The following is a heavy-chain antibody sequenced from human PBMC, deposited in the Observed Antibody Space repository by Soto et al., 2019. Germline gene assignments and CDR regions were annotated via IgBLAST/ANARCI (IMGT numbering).Heavy chain of an antibody. Sequence: SETLSLTCAVYGGSFSGYYWSWIRQPPGKGLEWIGEINNSGSTNYNPSLKSRVTISVDTSKNQFSLKRSSVTAADTAVYYCAIPRRDYSYNWFDPWGQGTLVTVSS. CDR1: GGSFSGYY. D-gene: IGHD2-15*01. J-gene: IGHJ5*02. V-gene: IGHV4-34*01. CDR3: AIPRRDYSYNWFDP. CDR2: INNSGST.